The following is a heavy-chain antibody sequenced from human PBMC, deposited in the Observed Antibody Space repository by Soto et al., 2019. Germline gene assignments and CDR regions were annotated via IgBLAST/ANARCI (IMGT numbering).Heavy chain of an antibody. CDR1: GFTFDDYV. V-gene: IGHV3-43*02. CDR3: AKDMVGGFLEWFYYYYDMGV. J-gene: IGHJ6*02. Sequence: GGSLRLSCAASGFTFDDYVMHWVRQAPGKGLEWVSLISGDGGSTYYADSVKGRFTIARDNSKNSLYLQMNSLRTEDTALYYCAKDMVGGFLEWFYYYYDMGVWGQGTTVTVSS. D-gene: IGHD3-3*01. CDR2: ISGDGGST.